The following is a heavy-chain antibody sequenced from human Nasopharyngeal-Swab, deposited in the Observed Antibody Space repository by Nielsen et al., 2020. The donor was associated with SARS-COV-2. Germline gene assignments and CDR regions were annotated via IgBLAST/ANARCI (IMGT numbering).Heavy chain of an antibody. J-gene: IGHJ4*02. CDR3: ARDWSLSGGSCYGY. Sequence: ASVKVSCKASGYTFTNYFMHWVRQAPGQGLEWVGIMNPSGGTTSYAQKFQGRVTMTRDTSTSTVYMELSSLRSEDTAVYYCARDWSLSGGSCYGYWGQGTLVTVSS. CDR1: GYTFTNYF. CDR2: MNPSGGTT. D-gene: IGHD2-15*01. V-gene: IGHV1-46*01.